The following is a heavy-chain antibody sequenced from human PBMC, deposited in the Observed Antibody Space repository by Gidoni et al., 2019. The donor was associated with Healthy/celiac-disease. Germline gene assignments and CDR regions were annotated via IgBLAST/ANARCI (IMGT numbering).Heavy chain of an antibody. D-gene: IGHD6-6*01. J-gene: IGHJ6*03. V-gene: IGHV4-34*01. Sequence: QVQLQQWGAGLLKPSETLSLTCAVYGGSFSGYYWSWIRQPPGKGLEWSGGINHSGSTNYNPSLKSRVTISVDTSKNQFSLKLSSVTAADTAVYYCARGSSIAARPYYYYYMDVWGKGTTVTVSS. CDR3: ARGSSIAARPYYYYYMDV. CDR1: GGSFSGYY. CDR2: INHSGST.